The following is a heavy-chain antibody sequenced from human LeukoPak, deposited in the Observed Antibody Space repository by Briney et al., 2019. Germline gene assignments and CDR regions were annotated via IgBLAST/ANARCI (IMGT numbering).Heavy chain of an antibody. V-gene: IGHV4-59*01. CDR2: IYYGGST. J-gene: IGHJ5*02. D-gene: IGHD6-19*01. CDR3: ARDRPIYSSGWYDNWFDP. CDR1: GGSISSYY. Sequence: PSETLSLTCTVSGGSISSYYWSWIRQPPGKGLEWIGYIYYGGSTNYNPSLKSRVTISVDTSKNQFSLKLSSVTAADTAVYYCARDRPIYSSGWYDNWFDPWGQGTLVTVSS.